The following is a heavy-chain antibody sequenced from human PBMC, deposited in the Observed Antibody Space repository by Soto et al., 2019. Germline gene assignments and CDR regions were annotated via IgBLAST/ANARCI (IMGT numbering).Heavy chain of an antibody. CDR3: ARHFRTYHMYV. Sequence: GESLKISCETSGFNFTTSWIVWVRQMPGKGLEWMGIIYPGDSDTTYSPSFQGQVTISADKSISTAYLQWSSLKASDTAMYYCARHFRTYHMYVWGPGTTVTVSS. V-gene: IGHV5-51*01. CDR1: GFNFTTSW. D-gene: IGHD2-2*01. CDR2: IYPGDSDT. J-gene: IGHJ6*02.